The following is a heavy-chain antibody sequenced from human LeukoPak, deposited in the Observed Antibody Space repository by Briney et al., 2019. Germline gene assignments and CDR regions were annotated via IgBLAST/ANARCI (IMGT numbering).Heavy chain of an antibody. CDR1: GYTFTGYY. J-gene: IGHJ5*02. V-gene: IGHV1-2*02. CDR2: IEPNSGGT. D-gene: IGHD2-21*01. CDR3: ARDSRAGDCFNWFDP. Sequence: ASVKVSCKASGYTFTGYYIHWMRQAPGQGLEWMGWIEPNSGGTNYAQKFQGRVTMTRDTSISTASMQLSRLRSDDTAVYYCARDSRAGDCFNWFDPWGQGTLVTVSS.